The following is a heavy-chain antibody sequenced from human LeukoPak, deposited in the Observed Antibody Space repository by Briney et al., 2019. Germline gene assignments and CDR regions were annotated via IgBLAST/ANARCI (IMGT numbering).Heavy chain of an antibody. CDR2: IYYSGST. J-gene: IGHJ4*02. CDR3: ARRFCSSTSCYEDY. D-gene: IGHD2-2*01. Sequence: SETLSLTCTVSGGSISSSSYYWGWIRQPPGRGLEWIGSIYYSGSTYYNPSLKSRVTISVDTSKNQFSLKLSSVTAADTAVYYCARRFCSSTSCYEDYWGQGTLVTVSS. V-gene: IGHV4-39*01. CDR1: GGSISSSSYY.